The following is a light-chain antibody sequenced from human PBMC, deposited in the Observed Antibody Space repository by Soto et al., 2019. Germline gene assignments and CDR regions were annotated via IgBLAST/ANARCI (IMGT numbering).Light chain of an antibody. CDR2: DAS. J-gene: IGKJ1*01. V-gene: IGKV3-11*01. CDR3: QQYGTSPWT. CDR1: QSVSSY. Sequence: EIVLTQSPGTLSLSLGERATLSCRASQSVSSYLAWYQQKPGQAPRLLIYDASNRATGIPARFSGSGSGTDFTLTISRLEPEDFAVYYCQQYGTSPWTFGQGTKVDIK.